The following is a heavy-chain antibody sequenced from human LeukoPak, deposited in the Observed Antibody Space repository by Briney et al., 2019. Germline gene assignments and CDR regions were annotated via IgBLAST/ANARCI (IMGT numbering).Heavy chain of an antibody. CDR3: ARGGFEYCSSTSCYKRGGFDY. CDR1: GFTFSSYS. Sequence: GGSLRLSCAASGFTFSSYSMNWVRQAPGKGLEWVSYISSSSSTIYYADSVKGRFTISRDNAKNSLYLQMNSLRAEDTAVYYCARGGFEYCSSTSCYKRGGFDYWGQGTLVTVSS. D-gene: IGHD2-2*02. V-gene: IGHV3-48*01. CDR2: ISSSSSTI. J-gene: IGHJ4*02.